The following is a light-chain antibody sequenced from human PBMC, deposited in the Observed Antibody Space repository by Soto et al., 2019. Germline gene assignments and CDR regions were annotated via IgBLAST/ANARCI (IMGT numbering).Light chain of an antibody. J-gene: IGKJ1*01. Sequence: EIVLTQSPGTLSLSPGERATLSCRASQGVSSSNLAWYQQKPGQAPRLLMYGASSRATGIPDRFSGSGSGTDFTLTISRLEPEDFAVYYCQQFGSSPTFGQGTKVEIK. CDR2: GAS. CDR1: QGVSSSN. V-gene: IGKV3-20*01. CDR3: QQFGSSPT.